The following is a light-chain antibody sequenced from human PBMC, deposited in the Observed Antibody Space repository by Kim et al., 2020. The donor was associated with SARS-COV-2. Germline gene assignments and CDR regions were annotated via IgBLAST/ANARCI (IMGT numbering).Light chain of an antibody. Sequence: ASVGDRVTITCQASQDISNYLNWYQQKPGKAPKLLIYDASKLETGVPSRFSGSRYGTDFTLTISSLHPEDLATYYCQQYENLPLTFGGGTKVDIK. V-gene: IGKV1-33*01. CDR2: DAS. CDR1: QDISNY. J-gene: IGKJ4*01. CDR3: QQYENLPLT.